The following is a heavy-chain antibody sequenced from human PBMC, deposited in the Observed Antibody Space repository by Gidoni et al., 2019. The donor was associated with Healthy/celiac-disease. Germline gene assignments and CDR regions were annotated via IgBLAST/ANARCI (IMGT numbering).Heavy chain of an antibody. D-gene: IGHD3-10*01. CDR2: IWYDGSNK. V-gene: IGHV3-33*01. Sequence: QVQLVESGGGVVQPGRSLRLSCAASGFTFSSYGMHWVRQAPGKGLEWVAVIWYDGSNKYYADSVKGRFTISRDNSKNTLYLQMNSLRAEDTAVYYCARESGGRHAYYGSGSAPFDYWGQGTLVTVSS. CDR1: GFTFSSYG. J-gene: IGHJ4*02. CDR3: ARESGGRHAYYGSGSAPFDY.